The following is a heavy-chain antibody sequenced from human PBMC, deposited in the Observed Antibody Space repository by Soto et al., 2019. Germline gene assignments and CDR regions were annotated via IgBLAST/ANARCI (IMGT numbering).Heavy chain of an antibody. CDR2: ISAYNGNT. V-gene: IGHV1-18*01. CDR1: GYTFTNYG. CDR3: ASDIRVAAQKAYHAMDV. J-gene: IGHJ6*02. Sequence: QVQLVQSGAEVKKPGASVKVSCKASGYTFTNYGISWVRQAPGQGLEWMGWISAYNGNTNFAQKLQGRGTMTTDTSTSTAYMELRSLRSDDTAVYYCASDIRVAAQKAYHAMDVWGQGTTVTVSS. D-gene: IGHD2-15*01.